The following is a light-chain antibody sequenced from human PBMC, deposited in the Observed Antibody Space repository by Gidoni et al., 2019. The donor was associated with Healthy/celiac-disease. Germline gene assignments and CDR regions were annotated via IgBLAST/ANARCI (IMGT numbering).Light chain of an antibody. Sequence: DIQMTQSTYSLSASVGDRVTIACRASESISSYLTWYPQKPGKDPKLLSYAASRLQSGVPSRSSGSGSGTDFPLTISSLQPEDFATYYCQHSYSTPMYTFXXXTKLEIK. CDR3: QHSYSTPMYT. J-gene: IGKJ2*01. CDR1: ESISSY. CDR2: AAS. V-gene: IGKV1-39*01.